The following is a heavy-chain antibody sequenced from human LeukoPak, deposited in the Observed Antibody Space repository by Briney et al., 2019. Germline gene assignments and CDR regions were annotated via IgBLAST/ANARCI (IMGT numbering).Heavy chain of an antibody. V-gene: IGHV3-7*04. D-gene: IGHD6-13*01. Sequence: GGSLRLSCAASGFTFSNYWMNWVRQAPGKGLEWVANINQDGSEKYYVDSVKGRFTISRDNAKNSLSLQMNSLRAEDTALYFCARDENYSSDYWGQGTLVTVS. CDR1: GFTFSNYW. CDR3: ARDENYSSDY. J-gene: IGHJ4*02. CDR2: INQDGSEK.